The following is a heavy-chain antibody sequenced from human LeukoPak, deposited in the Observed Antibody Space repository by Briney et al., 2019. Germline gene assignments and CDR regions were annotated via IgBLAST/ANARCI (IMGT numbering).Heavy chain of an antibody. CDR3: AGYCGGDCYPPYYYYGMDV. CDR1: GFTLSDYY. CDR2: ISSSGNTI. V-gene: IGHV3-11*04. D-gene: IGHD2-21*02. J-gene: IGHJ6*02. Sequence: PGGSLRLSCAASGFTLSDYYMSWIRQAPGKGLEWVSQISSSGNTIYYVDSVKGRFTISRDNAKNSLYLQINSLRAEDTAVYYCAGYCGGDCYPPYYYYGMDVWGQGTTVTVSS.